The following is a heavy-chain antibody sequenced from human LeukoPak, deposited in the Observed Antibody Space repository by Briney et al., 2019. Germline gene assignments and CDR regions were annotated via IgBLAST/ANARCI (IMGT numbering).Heavy chain of an antibody. J-gene: IGHJ4*02. CDR3: ARDPDLYGYFDY. Sequence: SETLSLTCTVSGGSISSYYWSWIRQPAGKGLEWIGRIYTSGSTNYNPSLKSRVTMSVDTSKNQFSLKLSSVTAADTAVYYRARDPDLYGYFDYWGQGTLVTVSS. V-gene: IGHV4-4*07. CDR1: GGSISSYY. D-gene: IGHD3-16*01. CDR2: IYTSGST.